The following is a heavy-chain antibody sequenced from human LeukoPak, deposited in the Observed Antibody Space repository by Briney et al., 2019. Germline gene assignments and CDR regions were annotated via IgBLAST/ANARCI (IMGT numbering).Heavy chain of an antibody. CDR2: IYTSGST. D-gene: IGHD3-3*01. J-gene: IGHJ3*02. CDR1: GGSISSGSYY. CDR3: ARGSITIFGVVIPYAFDI. Sequence: SETLSLTCTVSGGSISSGSYYWSWIRQPAGKGLEWIGRIYTSGSTNYNPSPKSRVTISVDTSKNQFSLKLSSVTAADTAVYYCARGSITIFGVVIPYAFDIWGQGTMVTVSS. V-gene: IGHV4-61*02.